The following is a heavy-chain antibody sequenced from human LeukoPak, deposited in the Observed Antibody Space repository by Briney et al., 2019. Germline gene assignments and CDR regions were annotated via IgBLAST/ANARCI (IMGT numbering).Heavy chain of an antibody. D-gene: IGHD6-13*01. V-gene: IGHV3-7*01. CDR1: GFSLRNYW. CDR2: IKQDESEK. J-gene: IGHJ4*01. Sequence: GGSLRLSCVASGFSLRNYWMSWVRQAPGKGLEWVANIKQDESEKYYVDSVKGRFTISRDNAKNSLYLQMNSLRAEDTAVYYCARDGTAAGLYFDLWGQGTLVTVSS. CDR3: ARDGTAAGLYFDL.